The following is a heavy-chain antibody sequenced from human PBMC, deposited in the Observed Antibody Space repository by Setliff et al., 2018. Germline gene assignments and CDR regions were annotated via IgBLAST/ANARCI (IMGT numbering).Heavy chain of an antibody. D-gene: IGHD3-3*01. CDR1: GYTFTNYW. CDR2: IYPGDSDT. CDR3: ARQAIFGSDAFDI. V-gene: IGHV5-51*01. J-gene: IGHJ3*02. Sequence: ESLKISCKSSGYTFTNYWIGWVRQMPGKGLEWMGIIYPGDSDTRYSPSFQGQVTISADKSISTAYLQWSSLKASDTAMYYCARQAIFGSDAFDIWGQGTMVTVSS.